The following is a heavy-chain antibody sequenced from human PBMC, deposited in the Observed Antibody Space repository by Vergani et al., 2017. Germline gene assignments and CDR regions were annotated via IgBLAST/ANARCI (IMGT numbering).Heavy chain of an antibody. J-gene: IGHJ6*02. D-gene: IGHD5-18*01. Sequence: EVQLVQSGAEVKKPGESLKLSCKGSGYRFTSYWIGLVRQMPGKGLEWMGMISPGDSDTRYSPSFQGQVTISADKSISTAYLKWSSLKAADTAMYYCARRGDSYGPPDYYYGMDVWGQGTTVTVSS. V-gene: IGHV5-51*03. CDR1: GYRFTSYW. CDR2: ISPGDSDT. CDR3: ARRGDSYGPPDYYYGMDV.